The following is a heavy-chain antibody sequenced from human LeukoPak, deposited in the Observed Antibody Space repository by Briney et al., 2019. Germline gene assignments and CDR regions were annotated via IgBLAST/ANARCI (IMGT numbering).Heavy chain of an antibody. J-gene: IGHJ5*02. CDR2: INHSGST. V-gene: IGHV4-34*01. CDR1: GGSFSGYY. Sequence: SETLSLTCAVYGGSFSGYYWSWIRQPPGKGLEWIGEINHSGSTNYNPSLKSRGTISVDTSKNQFSLKLSSVTAADTAVYYCARAKSRGVVAATLRRGWFDPWGQGTLVTVSS. D-gene: IGHD2-15*01. CDR3: ARAKSRGVVAATLRRGWFDP.